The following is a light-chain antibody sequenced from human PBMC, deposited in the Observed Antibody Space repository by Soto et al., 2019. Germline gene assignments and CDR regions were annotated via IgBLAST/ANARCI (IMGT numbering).Light chain of an antibody. J-gene: IGKJ3*01. Sequence: EIVMTQSPATLSVSLGERATLSCRASQSVSTKLAWYRHKPGQAPRLLIYGASTRATGIPARFSGSGSGTEFTLTINSLQSEDFAVYYCQQYKNWPHFTFGPGTTVDIK. V-gene: IGKV3-15*01. CDR1: QSVSTK. CDR2: GAS. CDR3: QQYKNWPHFT.